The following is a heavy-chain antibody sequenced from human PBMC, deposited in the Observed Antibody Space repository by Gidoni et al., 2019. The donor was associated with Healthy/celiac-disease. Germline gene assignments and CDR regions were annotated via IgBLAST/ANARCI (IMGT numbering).Heavy chain of an antibody. V-gene: IGHV1-2*02. CDR3: ARDQTLFKAFDI. J-gene: IGHJ3*02. D-gene: IGHD2-21*01. CDR2: TNPNSGGT. CDR1: GSASTGYY. Sequence: QVQLVTPGAEVKMPGGSPTVYCNASGSASTGYYMPWVRQAPRQGLEWLGGTNPNSGGTNHAQKLQGSVTMTRDPSIMSAYMGLSRLRSDATAVYYCARDQTLFKAFDIWGQGTMVTVSS.